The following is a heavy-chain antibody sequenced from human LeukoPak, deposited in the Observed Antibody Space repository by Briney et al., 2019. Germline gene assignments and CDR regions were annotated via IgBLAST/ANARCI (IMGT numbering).Heavy chain of an antibody. CDR1: GGSISSYY. CDR3: ARGFTVTEAFDI. Sequence: SETLSLTCTVSGGSISSYYWGWIRQPAGKGLEWIGRIYTSGSTNYNPSLKSRVTMSVDTSKNQFSLKLSSVTAADTAVYYCARGFTVTEAFDIWGQGTMVTVSS. D-gene: IGHD4-17*01. V-gene: IGHV4-4*07. CDR2: IYTSGST. J-gene: IGHJ3*02.